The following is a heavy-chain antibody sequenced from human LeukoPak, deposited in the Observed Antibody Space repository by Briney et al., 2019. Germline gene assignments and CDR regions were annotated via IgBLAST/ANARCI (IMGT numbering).Heavy chain of an antibody. CDR3: AKHANVRSSSWYNY. D-gene: IGHD6-13*01. V-gene: IGHV3-23*01. CDR2: ISGSGGST. CDR1: GFTFSSCA. Sequence: GGSLRLSCAASGFTFSSCAMSWVRQAPGKGLEWVSAISGSGGSTYYADSVKGRFTISRDNSKNTLYLQMNSLRAEDTAVYYCAKHANVRSSSWYNYWGQGTLVTVSS. J-gene: IGHJ4*02.